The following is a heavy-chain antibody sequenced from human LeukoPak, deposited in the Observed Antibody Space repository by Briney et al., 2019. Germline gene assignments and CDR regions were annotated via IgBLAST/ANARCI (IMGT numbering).Heavy chain of an antibody. CDR3: ARHGYCSGGTCYSNYYYGMDV. CDR2: FYYSGST. CDR1: GGSISSYY. V-gene: IGHV4-59*08. J-gene: IGHJ6*02. Sequence: SETLSLTCTVSGGSISSYYWSWIRQPPGKGLEWIGYFYYSGSTNYNPSLKSRVTISVDTSKNQFSLKLSSVTAADTAVYYCARHGYCSGGTCYSNYYYGMDVWGQGTTVTVSS. D-gene: IGHD2-15*01.